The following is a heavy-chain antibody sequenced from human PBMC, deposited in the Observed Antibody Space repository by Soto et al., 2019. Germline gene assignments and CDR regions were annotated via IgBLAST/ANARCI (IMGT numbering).Heavy chain of an antibody. CDR3: VRGGSNYAS. V-gene: IGHV3-7*01. J-gene: IGHJ5*02. CDR1: GFTFSDSW. Sequence: VQLVESGGGLVQPGGSLRLSCTASGFTFSDSWMTWVRQAPGKGLEWVARIKPDESEKKYADSVKGRFSISRDNAKNSMYLQMDSLRCEDTAVYYCVRGGSNYASWGQGTLVTVSS. CDR2: IKPDESEK. D-gene: IGHD4-4*01.